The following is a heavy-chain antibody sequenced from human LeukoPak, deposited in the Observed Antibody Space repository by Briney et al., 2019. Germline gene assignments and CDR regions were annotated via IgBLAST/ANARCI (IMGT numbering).Heavy chain of an antibody. V-gene: IGHV1-46*01. D-gene: IGHD1-1*01. J-gene: IGHJ3*02. CDR3: ARGWNPNAFDI. CDR2: INPSGGST. Sequence: ASVKLSCTASGYTFTSYCMHWVRQGPGPGLGWMGIINPSGGSTSYAQKVQGRVTMTRDTSTSTVHMELSSLSSEDTAVYYCARGWNPNAFDIWGQGPIAPVSS. CDR1: GYTFTSYC.